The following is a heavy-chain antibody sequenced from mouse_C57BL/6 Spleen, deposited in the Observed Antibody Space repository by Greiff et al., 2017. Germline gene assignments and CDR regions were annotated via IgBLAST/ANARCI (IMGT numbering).Heavy chain of an antibody. Sequence: EVQRVESGPGMVKPSQSLSLTCTVTGYSITSGYDWHWIRHFPGNKLEWMGYISYSGSTNYNPSLKSRISITHDTSKNHFFLKLNSVTTEDTATYYCARAFYYGSFAYWGQGTLVTVSA. CDR3: ARAFYYGSFAY. V-gene: IGHV3-1*01. CDR2: ISYSGST. J-gene: IGHJ3*01. CDR1: GYSITSGYD. D-gene: IGHD1-1*01.